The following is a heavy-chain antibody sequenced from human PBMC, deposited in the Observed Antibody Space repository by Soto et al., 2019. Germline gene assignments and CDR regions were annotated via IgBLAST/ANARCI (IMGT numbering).Heavy chain of an antibody. J-gene: IGHJ6*02. D-gene: IGHD2-15*01. V-gene: IGHV3-21*01. CDR2: IRGFSPYT. Sequence: GGSLRLSCVGSGFTFRSYTMNWVRQAPGKGLEWVSGIRGFSPYTFYADSAKGRFTISRDNAKNSLYLQMNSLRAEDTAVYYCARDRGYDAHDYYYNAMDVWGQGTTVTVSS. CDR3: ARDRGYDAHDYYYNAMDV. CDR1: GFTFRSYT.